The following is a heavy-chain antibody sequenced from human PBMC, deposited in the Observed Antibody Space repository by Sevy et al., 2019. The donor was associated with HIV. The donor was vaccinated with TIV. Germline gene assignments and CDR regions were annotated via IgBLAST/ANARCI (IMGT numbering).Heavy chain of an antibody. J-gene: IGHJ6*02. D-gene: IGHD3-22*01. CDR3: ARDFFAYYYDSSAYGMDV. CDR1: GFTFSSYA. V-gene: IGHV3-30*04. Sequence: GGYLRLSCAASGFTFSSYAMHWVRQAPGKGLEWVAVISYDGSNKYYADSVKGRFNILRDNSKKTRYLQMNSMGAEDTAVYYCARDFFAYYYDSSAYGMDVWGQGTTVTVYS. CDR2: ISYDGSNK.